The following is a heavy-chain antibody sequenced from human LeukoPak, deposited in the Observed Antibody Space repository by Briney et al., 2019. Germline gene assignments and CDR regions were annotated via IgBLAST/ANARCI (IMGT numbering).Heavy chain of an antibody. J-gene: IGHJ4*02. CDR3: SCTVTTNKYFDY. Sequence: PGGSLRLSCAASGFTFSSYAMSWVRQAPGKGLEWVSAISGSGGSTYYADSVKGRFTISRDNSKNTLYLQMNSLRAEDTAVYYCSCTVTTNKYFDYWGQGTLVTVSS. CDR1: GFTFSSYA. CDR2: ISGSGGST. V-gene: IGHV3-23*01. D-gene: IGHD4-17*01.